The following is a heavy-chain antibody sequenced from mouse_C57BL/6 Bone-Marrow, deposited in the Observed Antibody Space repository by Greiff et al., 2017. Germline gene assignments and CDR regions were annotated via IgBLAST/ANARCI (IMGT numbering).Heavy chain of an antibody. J-gene: IGHJ2*01. Sequence: QVQLQQPGAELVMPGASVKLSCKASGYTFTSYWMHWVKQRPGQGLEWIGEIDPSDSYTNYNQKLKGKSTLTVDKSSSNAYMQLSSLTSEDSAVYYCARSDYYGSSYNFDYWGQGTTLTVSS. CDR1: GYTFTSYW. D-gene: IGHD1-1*01. V-gene: IGHV1-69*01. CDR2: IDPSDSYT. CDR3: ARSDYYGSSYNFDY.